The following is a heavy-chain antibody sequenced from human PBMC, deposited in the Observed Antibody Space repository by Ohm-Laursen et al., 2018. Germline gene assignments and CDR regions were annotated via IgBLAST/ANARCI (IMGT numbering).Heavy chain of an antibody. CDR3: ARDELGTDAFDI. J-gene: IGHJ3*02. CDR1: GASISSEY. V-gene: IGHV4-59*01. Sequence: GTLSLICPVSGASISSEYWTWIRQPPGKGLEWIGYIYYSGSTNYSPSLRSRVTISLDTSKNQFSLKLSSVTAADTAVYYCARDELGTDAFDIWGQGTMVTVSS. D-gene: IGHD7-27*01. CDR2: IYYSGST.